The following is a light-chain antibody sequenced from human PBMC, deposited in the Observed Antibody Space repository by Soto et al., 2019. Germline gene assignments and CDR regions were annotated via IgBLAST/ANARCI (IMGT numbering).Light chain of an antibody. Sequence: DIQLTQSPSFLSASVGDRFTITCRASQGISSYLAWYQQKPGKAPKLLIYAASTLQSGVPSRFSGSGSGTEFTLTISSLQPEEFATYYCQQLNSYPQTYGQGTKVEIK. CDR2: AAS. CDR1: QGISSY. CDR3: QQLNSYPQT. J-gene: IGKJ1*01. V-gene: IGKV1-9*01.